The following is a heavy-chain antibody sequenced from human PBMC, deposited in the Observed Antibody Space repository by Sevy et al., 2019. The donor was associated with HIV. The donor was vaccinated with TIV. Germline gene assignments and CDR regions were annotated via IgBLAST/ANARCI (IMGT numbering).Heavy chain of an antibody. J-gene: IGHJ4*02. Sequence: GGSLRLSCAASGFTFSSYDMSWVRQAPGKGLEWVSAISGSGGSTYYADSVKGRFTISRDNSKNTLYLQMNSLRAEDTAVYYCAKVSPRGYSYGPYFDYWGQGALVTVSS. CDR1: GFTFSSYD. CDR3: AKVSPRGYSYGPYFDY. CDR2: ISGSGGST. V-gene: IGHV3-23*01. D-gene: IGHD5-18*01.